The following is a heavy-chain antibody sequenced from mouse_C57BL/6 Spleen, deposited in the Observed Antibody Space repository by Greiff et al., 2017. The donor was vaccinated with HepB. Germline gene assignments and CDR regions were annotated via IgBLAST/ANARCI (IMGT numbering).Heavy chain of an antibody. Sequence: QVQLQQPGTELVKPGASVKLSCKASGYTFTSYWMHWVKQRPGQGLEWIGNINPSNGGTNYNEKFKSKATLTVDKSASTAYMQRSSLTSEDSAVYYCARSSPNYYGSSYWYFDVWGTGTTVTVSS. J-gene: IGHJ1*03. CDR1: GYTFTSYW. D-gene: IGHD1-1*01. CDR3: ARSSPNYYGSSYWYFDV. V-gene: IGHV1-53*01. CDR2: INPSNGGT.